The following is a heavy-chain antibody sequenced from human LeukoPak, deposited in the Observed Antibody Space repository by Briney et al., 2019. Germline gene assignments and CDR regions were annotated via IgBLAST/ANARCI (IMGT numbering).Heavy chain of an antibody. Sequence: PSETLSLTCAVSGYSISSDYYWGWIRQPPGKGLEWIGSIYYSGSTYYNPSLRSRVTISVDTSKNQFSLKLYSVTAADTAVYYCARGGGWKYYFDYWGQGTLVTVTS. CDR3: ARGGGWKYYFDY. D-gene: IGHD1-1*01. CDR2: IYYSGST. J-gene: IGHJ4*02. CDR1: GYSISSDYY. V-gene: IGHV4-38-2*01.